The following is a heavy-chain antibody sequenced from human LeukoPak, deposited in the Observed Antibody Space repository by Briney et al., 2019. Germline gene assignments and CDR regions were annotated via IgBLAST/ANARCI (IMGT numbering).Heavy chain of an antibody. Sequence: PSETLSLTCAVSGVSFNDYYWSWVRQPPGKGLEWIGEINHSGYTNYSPSLKSRVTLSIDTSRKQFSLNLRSVTVADTGIYYCTRMTTGHDYWGQGTLVTVSS. J-gene: IGHJ4*02. D-gene: IGHD4-17*01. V-gene: IGHV4-34*01. CDR2: INHSGYT. CDR1: GVSFNDYY. CDR3: TRMTTGHDY.